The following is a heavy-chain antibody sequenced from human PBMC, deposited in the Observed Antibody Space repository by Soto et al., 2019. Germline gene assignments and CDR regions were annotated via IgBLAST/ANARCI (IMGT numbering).Heavy chain of an antibody. D-gene: IGHD2-2*01. V-gene: IGHV3-15*01. J-gene: IGHJ6*03. CDR3: TFVILVDGKKRDFYFMAV. CDR2: IKSKTDGGTT. Sequence: GKGREWVGRIKSKTDGGTTDYAAPVKGRFTISRDDSTNTLYLQMNSLKTEDTAVYYCTFVILVDGKKRDFYFMAVLGNGTTVTVSS.